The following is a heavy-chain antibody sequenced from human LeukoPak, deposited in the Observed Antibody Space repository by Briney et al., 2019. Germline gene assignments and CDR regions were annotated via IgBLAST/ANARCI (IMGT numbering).Heavy chain of an antibody. V-gene: IGHV3-7*01. CDR2: IKQDGSEK. D-gene: IGHD1-26*01. CDR1: GFTFSSYW. J-gene: IGHJ4*02. CDR3: ARRLAELAAYYFDY. Sequence: PGGSLRLSCAASGFTFSSYWMSWVRQAPGKGLEWVANIKQDGSEKYYVDSVKGRFTISRDNAKNSLYLQMNSLRAEDTAVYYCARRLAELAAYYFDYWGQGTLVTVSS.